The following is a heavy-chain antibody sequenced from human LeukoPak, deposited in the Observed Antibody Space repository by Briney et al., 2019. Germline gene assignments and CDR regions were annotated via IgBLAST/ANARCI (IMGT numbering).Heavy chain of an antibody. J-gene: IGHJ5*02. CDR1: GXXXXSXX. D-gene: IGHD5-18*01. CDR3: ARDKRGYSYAVSGGFDP. Sequence: SEXXSXTCTXXGXXXXSXXXXXXRQPAGXGLEWIGRIYTSGSTNYNPSLKSRVTMSVDTSKNQFSLKLSSVTAADTAVYYCARDKRGYSYAVSGGFDPWGQGTLVTVSS. CDR2: IYTSGST. V-gene: IGHV4-4*07.